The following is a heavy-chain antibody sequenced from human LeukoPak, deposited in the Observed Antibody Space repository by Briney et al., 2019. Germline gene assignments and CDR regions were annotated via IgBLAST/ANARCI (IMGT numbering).Heavy chain of an antibody. CDR3: AGLGVVVPAATVVFYYGMDV. Sequence: TSETLSLTCTVSGGSISSNYWSWIRQPPGKGLEWIGYIYYSGSTNYNPSLKSRVTISVDTSKNQFSLKLSSVTAADTAVYYCAGLGVVVPAATVVFYYGMDVWGQGTTVTVSS. D-gene: IGHD2-2*01. CDR1: GGSISSNY. CDR2: IYYSGST. J-gene: IGHJ6*02. V-gene: IGHV4-59*08.